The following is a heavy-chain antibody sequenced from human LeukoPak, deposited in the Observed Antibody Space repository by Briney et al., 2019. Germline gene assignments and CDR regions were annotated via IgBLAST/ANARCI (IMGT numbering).Heavy chain of an antibody. D-gene: IGHD6-13*01. J-gene: IGHJ1*01. CDR3: ARVAAGIGFFQH. CDR1: GFTFSSYS. V-gene: IGHV3-21*01. CDR2: ISSSSSYI. Sequence: GGSLRLSCAASGFTFSSYSMNWVRQAPGKGLEWVSSISSSSSYIYYADSVKGRFTISRDNAKNSLYLQMNSLRAEDTAVYYCARVAAGIGFFQHWGQGTLVTVSS.